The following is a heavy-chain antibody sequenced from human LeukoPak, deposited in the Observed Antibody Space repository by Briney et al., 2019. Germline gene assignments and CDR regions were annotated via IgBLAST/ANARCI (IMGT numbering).Heavy chain of an antibody. V-gene: IGHV3-66*01. CDR3: ARDPNLDY. CDR1: GISVSSNY. CDR2: ICVDGST. J-gene: IGHJ4*02. D-gene: IGHD1-14*01. Sequence: PGGSLRLSCAASGISVSSNYMSWVRQAPGKGLQWVSVICVDGSTYYADSVKGRITISRDNSRNSLYLQMNSLRAEDTAVYYCARDPNLDYWGQGTLVTVSS.